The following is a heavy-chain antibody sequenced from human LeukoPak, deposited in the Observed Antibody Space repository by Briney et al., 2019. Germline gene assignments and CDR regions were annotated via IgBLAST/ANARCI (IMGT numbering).Heavy chain of an antibody. CDR3: ARGRACGD. V-gene: IGHV3-7*01. CDR2: IKEDGSEK. J-gene: IGHJ4*02. CDR1: GFSFSRLW. D-gene: IGHD2-21*01. Sequence: GGSLRLSCAASGFSFSRLWMSWVRQAPGKGLEWVANIKEDGSEKYYVDFVKGRFTISRDNAKNSVYLQMNSLRAEDTAVYYCARGRACGDWGQGTLVTVSS.